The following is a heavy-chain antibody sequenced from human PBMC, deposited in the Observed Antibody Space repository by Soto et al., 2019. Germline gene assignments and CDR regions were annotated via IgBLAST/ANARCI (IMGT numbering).Heavy chain of an antibody. J-gene: IGHJ2*01. Sequence: EWVSVIYSGGSTYYADSVKGRFTISRDNSKNTLYLQMNSLRAEDTAVYYCARKGYFFFLMIRRPPRSTLFPYTTPSDL. D-gene: IGHD3-22*01. CDR3: ARKGYFFFLMIRRPPRSTLFPYTTPSDL. CDR2: IYSGGST. V-gene: IGHV3-66*01.